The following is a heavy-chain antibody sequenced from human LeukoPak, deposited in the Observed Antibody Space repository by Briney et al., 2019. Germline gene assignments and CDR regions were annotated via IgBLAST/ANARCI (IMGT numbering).Heavy chain of an antibody. CDR1: GGSISSSSYY. CDR3: ARAVGAISMAFDY. D-gene: IGHD1-26*01. CDR2: IYYSGST. J-gene: IGHJ4*02. Sequence: SETLSLTCTVSGGSISSSSYYWGWIRQTPGKGLEWIGSIYYSGSTYYNPSLKSRVTISVDTSKNQFSLKLSSVTAADTAVYYCARAVGAISMAFDYWGQGTLVTVSS. V-gene: IGHV4-39*07.